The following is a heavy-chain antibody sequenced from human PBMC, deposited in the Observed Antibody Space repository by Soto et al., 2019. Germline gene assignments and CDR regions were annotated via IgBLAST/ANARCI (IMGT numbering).Heavy chain of an antibody. CDR2: MFHSGIT. J-gene: IGHJ4*02. Sequence: PSETLSLTCTVFVGSVSSGAYYWSWIRQPPGKGLEWIGYMFHSGITSYSPSLNSRVTILPDTSKNQFSLKLSSVTAADTAVYYCATLTSSWPYYFDYWGQGSLVTVSS. CDR1: VGSVSSGAYY. D-gene: IGHD6-13*01. CDR3: ATLTSSWPYYFDY. V-gene: IGHV4-61*08.